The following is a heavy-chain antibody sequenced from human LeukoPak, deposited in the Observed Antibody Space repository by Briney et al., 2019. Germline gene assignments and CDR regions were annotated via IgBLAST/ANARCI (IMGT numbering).Heavy chain of an antibody. J-gene: IGHJ5*02. D-gene: IGHD3-16*01. Sequence: GGSLRLSCAASGFTFSDYYMSWIRQAPGKGLEWVSYISSSGSTIYYADSVKGRFTISRDNAKNSLYLQMNTLRAEDTAMYYCAKDAQPRSRWFDPWGQGTLVTVSS. CDR3: AKDAQPRSRWFDP. CDR2: ISSSGSTI. V-gene: IGHV3-11*01. CDR1: GFTFSDYY.